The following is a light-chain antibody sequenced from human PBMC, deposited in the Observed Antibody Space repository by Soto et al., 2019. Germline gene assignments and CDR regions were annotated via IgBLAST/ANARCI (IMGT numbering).Light chain of an antibody. V-gene: IGKV1-5*03. CDR3: QQYNSYWT. CDR2: MES. CDR1: QSISTW. J-gene: IGKJ1*01. Sequence: DIQMTQSPSTVSASVGDRVTITCRASQSISTWLAWYQQKPGKAPKLLIYMESTLESGVPSRFSGRGSGTEFTLTISSLQPDDFATYYCQQYNSYWTFGQGTKVDIK.